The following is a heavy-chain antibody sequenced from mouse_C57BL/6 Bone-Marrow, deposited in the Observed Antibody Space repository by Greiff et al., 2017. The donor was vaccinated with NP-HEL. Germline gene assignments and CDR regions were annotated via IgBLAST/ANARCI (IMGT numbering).Heavy chain of an antibody. Sequence: QVQLQQPGIELVKPGASVKLSCKASGYTFTSYWMHWVKQRPGQGLEWIGNINPSNGGTNYNEKFKSKATLTVDKSSSTAYMQLSSLTSEDSAVYYCARWKGSGYGEFAYWGQGTLVTVSA. CDR2: INPSNGGT. J-gene: IGHJ3*01. V-gene: IGHV1-53*01. CDR1: GYTFTSYW. CDR3: ARWKGSGYGEFAY. D-gene: IGHD3-1*01.